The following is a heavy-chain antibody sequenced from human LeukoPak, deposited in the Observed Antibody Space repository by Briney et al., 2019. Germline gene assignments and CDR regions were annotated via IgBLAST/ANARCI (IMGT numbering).Heavy chain of an antibody. D-gene: IGHD3-16*01. CDR2: INSDGSST. J-gene: IGHJ4*02. V-gene: IGHV3-74*01. CDR3: AKDGSDYVWRTYFGGLNLDY. CDR1: GFTSASYR. Sequence: PGGSLRLSCAASGFTSASYRMHWARQAPGKGLVWVSRINSDGSSTSYADSVKGRFTISRDNAKHTLYLQMNSLRPEDTAVYYCAKDGSDYVWRTYFGGLNLDYWGQGTLVTVSS.